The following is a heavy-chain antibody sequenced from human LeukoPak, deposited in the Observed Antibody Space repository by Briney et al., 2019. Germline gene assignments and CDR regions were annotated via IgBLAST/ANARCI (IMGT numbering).Heavy chain of an antibody. CDR3: ARATYISSRASHLGY. D-gene: IGHD6-13*01. CDR1: GGSISSYY. V-gene: IGHV4-59*05. Sequence: SETLSLTCTVSGGSISSYYWSWIRQPPGKGLEWIGSIYYSGSTYYNPSLKSRVTISVDTSKNQFSLKLSSVTAADTAVYYCARATYISSRASHLGYWGQGTLVTVSS. CDR2: IYYSGST. J-gene: IGHJ4*02.